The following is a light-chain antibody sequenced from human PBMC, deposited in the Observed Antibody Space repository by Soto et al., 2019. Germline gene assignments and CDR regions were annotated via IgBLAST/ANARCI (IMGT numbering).Light chain of an antibody. J-gene: IGKJ5*01. Sequence: EIVLTQSPGTLSLSPGDRATVSCSASESVRSSYLAWYQQKPGQAPRLLIYGASTRATGIPDRFTGSGSGTDFTLTISRLEPEDFAVYYCQQYGSSPPSFGQGTRLEI. V-gene: IGKV3-20*01. CDR3: QQYGSSPPS. CDR2: GAS. CDR1: ESVRSSY.